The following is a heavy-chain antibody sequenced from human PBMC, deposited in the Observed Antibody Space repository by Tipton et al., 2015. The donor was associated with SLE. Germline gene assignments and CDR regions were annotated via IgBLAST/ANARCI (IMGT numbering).Heavy chain of an antibody. CDR1: GGSIKEYY. D-gene: IGHD6-19*01. CDR3: ARVRGGWANDASDI. J-gene: IGHJ3*02. CDR2: IYYSSYT. V-gene: IGHV4-59*01. Sequence: TLSLTCTVSGGSIKEYYWSWIRQPPGKGLEWIGYIYYSSYTNYNPSLKSRVTTSFDRSKNQFSLNLNSVTAADTATCYCARVRGGWANDASDIWGQGTMVTVSS.